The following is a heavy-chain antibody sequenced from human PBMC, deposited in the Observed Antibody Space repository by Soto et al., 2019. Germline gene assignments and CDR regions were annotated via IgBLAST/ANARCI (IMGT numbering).Heavy chain of an antibody. D-gene: IGHD3-10*01. V-gene: IGHV5-51*01. J-gene: IGHJ6*02. CDR2: IYPGDSDT. CDR1: GYSFTSYW. CDR3: ARLAIGTMVSHYYYGMEV. Sequence: PGESLKISCKGSGYSFTSYWIGWVRQMPGKGLEWMGIIYPGDSDTRYSPSFQGQVTISADKSISTAYLQWSSLKASDTAMYYCARLAIGTMVSHYYYGMEVWGQGTTVTVSS.